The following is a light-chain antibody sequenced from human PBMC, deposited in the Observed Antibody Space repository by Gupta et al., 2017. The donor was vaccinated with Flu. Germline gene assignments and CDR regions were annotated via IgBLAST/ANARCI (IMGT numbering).Light chain of an antibody. V-gene: IGKV1-39*01. Sequence: RVTITCRASQSIDSSYLHWYQQKAGKAPKLLIYAASNLQGGVPSRFSGSGSGTAFNLTISSLQPEDFATYYCQQSSSSPLTFGGGTKLEIK. CDR3: QQSSSSPLT. CDR2: AAS. J-gene: IGKJ4*01. CDR1: QSIDSSY.